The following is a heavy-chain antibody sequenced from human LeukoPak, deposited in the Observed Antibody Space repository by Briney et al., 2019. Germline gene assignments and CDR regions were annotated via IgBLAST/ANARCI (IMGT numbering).Heavy chain of an antibody. CDR2: IYHSGST. CDR3: ARHRGFDYGDYELDY. D-gene: IGHD4-17*01. V-gene: IGHV4-38-2*01. Sequence: SETLSLTCAVSGYSISSGYYWGWIRQPPEKGLEWIGSIYHSGSTYYNPSLKSRVTISVDTSKNQFSLKLSSVTAADTAVYYCARHRGFDYGDYELDYWGQETLVTVSS. J-gene: IGHJ4*02. CDR1: GYSISSGYY.